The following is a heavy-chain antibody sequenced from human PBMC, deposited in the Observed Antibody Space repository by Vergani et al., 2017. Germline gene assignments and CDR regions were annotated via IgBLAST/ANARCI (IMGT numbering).Heavy chain of an antibody. Sequence: EVQLVESGGGLVKPGGSLRLSCAASGFTFSSYEMNWVRQAPGKGLEWVSYISSSGSTIYYADSVKGRFTISRDNAKNSLYLQMNSLRAEDTAVYYCARDRGPMVRGPKYYYGMDVWGQGTTVTVSS. V-gene: IGHV3-48*03. J-gene: IGHJ6*02. D-gene: IGHD3-10*01. CDR1: GFTFSSYE. CDR3: ARDRGPMVRGPKYYYGMDV. CDR2: ISSSGSTI.